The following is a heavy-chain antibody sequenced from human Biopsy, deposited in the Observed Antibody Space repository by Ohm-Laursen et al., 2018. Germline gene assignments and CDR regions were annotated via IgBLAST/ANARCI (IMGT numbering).Heavy chain of an antibody. CDR2: ITSSSTYI. D-gene: IGHD2-15*01. Sequence: GSLRLSCTASGFTFSSHAMTWVRQAPGKGLEWVSYITSSSTYINYVDSVKGRFTISRDNAENSLYLQMNSLRAEDTAVYYCARAYPPPGRRLVVVAGDFDCWGQGTRVTVSS. J-gene: IGHJ4*02. V-gene: IGHV3-21*05. CDR3: ARAYPPPGRRLVVVAGDFDC. CDR1: GFTFSSHA.